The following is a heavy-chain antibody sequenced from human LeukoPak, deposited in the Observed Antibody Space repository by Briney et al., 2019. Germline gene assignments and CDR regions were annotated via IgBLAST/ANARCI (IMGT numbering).Heavy chain of an antibody. J-gene: IGHJ4*02. CDR1: GFTFSSAW. Sequence: GGSLRLSCAPSGFTFSSAWMHWIRQAPGKGLEWVGRIKSKVDGGTTDYAAPVKGRFTISRDDLENMLYLQMNSLKTEDTAVYYCIADTPPWNPYGLDYWGQGTLVTVSS. V-gene: IGHV3-15*07. CDR3: IADTPPWNPYGLDY. CDR2: IKSKVDGGTT. D-gene: IGHD1-1*01.